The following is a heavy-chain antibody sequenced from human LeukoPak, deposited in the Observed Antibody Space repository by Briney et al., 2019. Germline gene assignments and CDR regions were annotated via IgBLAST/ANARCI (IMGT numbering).Heavy chain of an antibody. V-gene: IGHV1-2*02. CDR1: GYTFTGYN. CDR3: ASQYSSGWWAPSPTNWFDP. Sequence: ASVKVSCRASGYTFTGYNMHWVRQAPGQGLEWMGWISPNSGATHYAPKFQGRVTMTRDTSISTAYMELSRLRSDDTAVYYCASQYSSGWWAPSPTNWFDPWGQGTLVTVSP. CDR2: ISPNSGAT. J-gene: IGHJ5*02. D-gene: IGHD6-19*01.